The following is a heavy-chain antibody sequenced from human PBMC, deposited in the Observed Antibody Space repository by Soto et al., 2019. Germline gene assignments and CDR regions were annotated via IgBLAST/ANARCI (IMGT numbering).Heavy chain of an antibody. CDR3: ARDPSFGGVSAPDY. J-gene: IGHJ4*02. D-gene: IGHD3-16*01. V-gene: IGHV3-30-3*01. CDR2: ISYDGSNK. Sequence: QVQLVESGGGVVQPGRSLRLSCAASGFTFSSYAMHWVRQAPGKGLEWVAVISYDGSNKYYADSVKGRFTISRDNSKNTLYLQMNSLRAEDTAVYYCARDPSFGGVSAPDYWGQGTLVTVSS. CDR1: GFTFSSYA.